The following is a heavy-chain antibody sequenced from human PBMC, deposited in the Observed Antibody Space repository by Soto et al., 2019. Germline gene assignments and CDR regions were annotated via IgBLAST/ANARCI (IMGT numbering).Heavy chain of an antibody. CDR2: IYYSGST. CDR3: ATRSPAALPGLGFDY. CDR1: GGSISSGGYY. J-gene: IGHJ4*02. V-gene: IGHV4-31*03. Sequence: KASETLSLTCTVSGGSISSGGYYWSWIRQHPGKGLEWIGYIYYSGSTYYNPSLKSRVTISVDTSKNQFSLKLSSVTAADTAVYYCATRSPAALPGLGFDYWGQGTLVTVSS. D-gene: IGHD3-16*01.